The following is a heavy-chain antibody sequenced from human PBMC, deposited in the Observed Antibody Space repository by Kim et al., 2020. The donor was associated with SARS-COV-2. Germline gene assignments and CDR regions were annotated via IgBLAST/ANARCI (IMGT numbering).Heavy chain of an antibody. CDR1: GGSFSGYY. CDR2: INHSGNT. J-gene: IGHJ4*02. Sequence: SETLSLTCAVYGGSFSGYYWNWIRQPPGKGLEWIGEINHSGNTNYNPSLKSRVTISVDTSKNQFSLKMSSVTAADTAVYSCARSCSPITCATFDSWGQGTLFTVSS. V-gene: IGHV4-34*01. CDR3: ARSCSPITCATFDS. D-gene: IGHD2-15*01.